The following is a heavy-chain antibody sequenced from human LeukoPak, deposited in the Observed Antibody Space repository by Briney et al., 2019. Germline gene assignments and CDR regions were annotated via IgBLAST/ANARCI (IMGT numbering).Heavy chain of an antibody. CDR1: GVIFSDYY. J-gene: IGHJ6*03. CDR2: ISGSGSNI. V-gene: IGHV3-11*01. CDR3: ARCRYFYYYKDV. Sequence: GSLRLSCAASGVIFSDYYMTWIRQAPGKGLEWVSHISGSGSNIYYADSVKGRFTISRDNAKNSLYLQMNSLRAEDTAVYYCARCRYFYYYKDVWGKGTTVTVSS.